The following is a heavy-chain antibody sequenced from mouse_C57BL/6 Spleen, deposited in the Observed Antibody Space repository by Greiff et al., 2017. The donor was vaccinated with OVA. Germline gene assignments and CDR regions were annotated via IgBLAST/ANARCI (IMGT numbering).Heavy chain of an antibody. CDR3: ARSEITTVVALYAMDY. D-gene: IGHD1-1*01. CDR1: GYTFTSYW. V-gene: IGHV1-72*01. CDR2: IDPNSGGT. J-gene: IGHJ4*01. Sequence: QVQLQQPGAELVKPGASVKLSCKASGYTFTSYWMHWVKQRPGRGLEWIGRIDPNSGGTKYNEKFKSKATLTVDKPSSTAYMQLSSLTSEDSAVYYCARSEITTVVALYAMDYWGQGTSVTVSS.